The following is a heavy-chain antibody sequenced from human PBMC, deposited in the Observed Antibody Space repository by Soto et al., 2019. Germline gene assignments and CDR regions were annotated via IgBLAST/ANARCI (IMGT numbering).Heavy chain of an antibody. CDR3: ARVVGSSGWYYGSFDI. CDR2: INQSGST. V-gene: IGHV4-34*01. Sequence: PEETLSLTCAVYGGSFSGSYWNWIRRPPGKGLEWIGEINQSGSTNYNPSLKSRVTISVDTSKNQFSLKLSSVTAADSAVYYCARVVGSSGWYYGSFDIWGPGTMVTVSS. J-gene: IGHJ3*02. D-gene: IGHD6-19*01. CDR1: GGSFSGSY.